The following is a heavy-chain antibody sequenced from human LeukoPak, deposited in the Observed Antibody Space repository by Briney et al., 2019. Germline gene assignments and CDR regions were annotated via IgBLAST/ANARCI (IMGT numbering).Heavy chain of an antibody. J-gene: IGHJ6*03. CDR2: ISDSGGGA. CDR1: GFTFSSYA. V-gene: IGHV3-23*01. CDR3: ARGLYYSYHYMDV. Sequence: PGGSLRLSCAASGFTFSSYAMSWVRQAPGKGLEWVSAISDSGGGAYSADSVKGRFTISRDNSKNTLYLQMNSLRAEDTAVYYCARGLYYSYHYMDVWGKGTTVTVSS.